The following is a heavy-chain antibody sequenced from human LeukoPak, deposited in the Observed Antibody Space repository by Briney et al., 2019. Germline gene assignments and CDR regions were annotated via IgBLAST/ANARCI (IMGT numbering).Heavy chain of an antibody. CDR1: GLTFSSYW. CDR2: INTDGSST. Sequence: GGSLRLSCAASGLTFSSYWMHWVRQAPGKGLVWVSHINTDGSSTSYADSVKGRFTISRDNAKNTLYLQMNSLRAEDTAVYYCARDIYDSSGYYYGPFDYWGQGTLVTVSS. CDR3: ARDIYDSSGYYYGPFDY. V-gene: IGHV3-74*01. D-gene: IGHD3-22*01. J-gene: IGHJ4*02.